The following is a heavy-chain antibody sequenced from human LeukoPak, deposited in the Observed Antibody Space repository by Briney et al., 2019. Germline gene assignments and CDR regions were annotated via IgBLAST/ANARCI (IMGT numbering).Heavy chain of an antibody. D-gene: IGHD5-18*01. V-gene: IGHV3-23*01. CDR3: AKAPKYSYASDY. Sequence: PGGSLRLSCAASGFTFNSYTMSWVRQTPGKGLEWVSAISGSGGSTYYADSVKGRFTISRDNSKNTLYLQMNSLRAEDTAVYYCAKAPKYSYASDYWGQGTLVTVSS. CDR2: ISGSGGST. J-gene: IGHJ4*02. CDR1: GFTFNSYT.